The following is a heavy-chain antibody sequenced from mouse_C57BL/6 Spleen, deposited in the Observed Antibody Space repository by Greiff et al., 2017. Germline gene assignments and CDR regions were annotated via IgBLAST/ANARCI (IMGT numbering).Heavy chain of an antibody. CDR2: INPNDGTT. J-gene: IGHJ3*01. Sequence: EVQLKESGPELVKPGASVKISCKASGYSFTDYNMNWVKQSKGKSLEWIGVINPNDGTTSYNQKFKGKATLTVDQSSSTAYMQLNSLTSEDSAVYYCARKGYYGSSEGFAYWGQGTLVTVSA. CDR3: ARKGYYGSSEGFAY. D-gene: IGHD1-1*01. CDR1: GYSFTDYN. V-gene: IGHV1-39*01.